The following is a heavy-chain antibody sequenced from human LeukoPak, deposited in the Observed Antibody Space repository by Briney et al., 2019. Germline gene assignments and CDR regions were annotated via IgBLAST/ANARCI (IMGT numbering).Heavy chain of an antibody. CDR2: IWYDGGNK. D-gene: IGHD3-10*01. V-gene: IGHV3-33*01. CDR3: VMDYYYYMDV. Sequence: GRSLRLSCAASGFTFSSYGMHWVRQAPGKGLDWVAVIWYDGGNKYYADSVKGRFTISRDNSKNTLYLQMNSLRAEDTAVYYCVMDYYYYMDVWGKGTTVTVSS. J-gene: IGHJ6*03. CDR1: GFTFSSYG.